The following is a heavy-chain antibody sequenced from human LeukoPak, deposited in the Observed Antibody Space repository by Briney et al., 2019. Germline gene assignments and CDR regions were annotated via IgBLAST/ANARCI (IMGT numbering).Heavy chain of an antibody. CDR3: ARAGDSSGYYHEYFQH. Sequence: SETLSLTCAVYGGSFSGYYWSWIRQPPGKGLEWIGEINHSGSTNYNPSLKSRVTILVDTSKNQFSLKLGSVTAADTAVYYCARAGDSSGYYHEYFQHWGQGTLVTVSS. CDR1: GGSFSGYY. D-gene: IGHD3-22*01. V-gene: IGHV4-34*01. CDR2: INHSGST. J-gene: IGHJ1*01.